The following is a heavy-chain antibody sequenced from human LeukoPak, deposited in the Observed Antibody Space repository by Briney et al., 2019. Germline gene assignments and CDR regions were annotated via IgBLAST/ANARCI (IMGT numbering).Heavy chain of an antibody. D-gene: IGHD4-23*01. J-gene: IGHJ4*02. Sequence: GGSLRLPCAASGFTFSSYGMHWARQAPGKGLEWVAFIRYDGSNKYYADSVKGRFTISRDNAKNTLYLQMNSLRAEDTAVYYCARSTVVNEYYFDYWGQGTLVTVSS. CDR2: IRYDGSNK. V-gene: IGHV3-30*02. CDR1: GFTFSSYG. CDR3: ARSTVVNEYYFDY.